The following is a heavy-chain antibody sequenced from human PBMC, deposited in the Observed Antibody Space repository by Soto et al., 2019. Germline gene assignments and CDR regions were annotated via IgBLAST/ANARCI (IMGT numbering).Heavy chain of an antibody. CDR1: GFTFDDYA. Sequence: EVQLVESGGGLVQPGRSLRLSCAASGFTFDDYAMHWVRQVPGQGLEWVSGINWNSGSIGYADSVKGRFAISRDNTKNSLHLQMNGLRAEDTAFYYCVKDESINWYSGHFRHWGQGTLVTVSS. CDR3: VKDESINWYSGHFRH. CDR2: INWNSGSI. J-gene: IGHJ1*01. D-gene: IGHD6-13*01. V-gene: IGHV3-9*01.